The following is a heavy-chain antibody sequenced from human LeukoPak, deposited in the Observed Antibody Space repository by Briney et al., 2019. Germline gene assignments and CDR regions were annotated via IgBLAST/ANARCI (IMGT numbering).Heavy chain of an antibody. CDR2: ISSSSSSI. CDR3: AKGDQVVDY. V-gene: IGHV3-48*01. D-gene: IGHD2-2*01. J-gene: IGHJ4*02. CDR1: GFTFSSYS. Sequence: GGSLRLSCAASGFTFSSYSMNWVRQAPGKGLEWVSYISSSSSSIYYADSVKGRFTIPRDNAKNSLYLQMNSLRAEDTAVYYCAKGDQVVDYWGRGTLVTVSS.